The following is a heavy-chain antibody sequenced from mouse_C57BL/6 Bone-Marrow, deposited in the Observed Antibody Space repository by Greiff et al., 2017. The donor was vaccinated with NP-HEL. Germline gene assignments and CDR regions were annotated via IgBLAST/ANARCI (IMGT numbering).Heavy chain of an antibody. CDR2: IYPGDGDT. CDR1: GYAFSSYW. CDR3: ARSGATVLSLFDS. Sequence: QVQLQQSGAELVKPGASVKISCKASGYAFSSYWMNWVKQRPGKGLEWIGQIYPGDGDTNYNGKFKGKATLTADKSSSTAYMQLSSLTSEDSAVYFCARSGATVLSLFDSSGQGTTLTVSS. J-gene: IGHJ2*01. D-gene: IGHD1-1*01. V-gene: IGHV1-80*01.